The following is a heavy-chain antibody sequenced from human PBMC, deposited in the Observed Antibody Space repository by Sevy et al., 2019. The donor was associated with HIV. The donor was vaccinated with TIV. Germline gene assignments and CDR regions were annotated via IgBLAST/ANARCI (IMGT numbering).Heavy chain of an antibody. CDR3: ARGEQWLSFNY. CDR1: GFIFSSHE. CDR2: IYGNNST. D-gene: IGHD6-19*01. V-gene: IGHV3-53*01. Sequence: GGSLRLSCAASGFIFSSHELNWVRQAPGKGLEWVSVIYGNNSTYYADFVKGRFTISRDNSKNTLYLQMNSLRVEDTAIYYCARGEQWLSFNYWGQGTLVTVSS. J-gene: IGHJ4*02.